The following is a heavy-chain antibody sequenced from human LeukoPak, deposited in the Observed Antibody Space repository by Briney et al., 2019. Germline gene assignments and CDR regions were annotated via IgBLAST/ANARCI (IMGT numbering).Heavy chain of an antibody. CDR2: ISWNSGSI. J-gene: IGHJ2*01. Sequence: PGRSLRLSCAASGFTFDDYAMHWVRQAPWKGLEWVSGISWNSGSIGYADSVKGRFTISRDNAKNSLYLQMNSLRAEDTALYYCAKEVVPSGWYTAPGIDLWGRGTLVTVSS. CDR3: AKEVVPSGWYTAPGIDL. CDR1: GFTFDDYA. D-gene: IGHD6-19*01. V-gene: IGHV3-9*01.